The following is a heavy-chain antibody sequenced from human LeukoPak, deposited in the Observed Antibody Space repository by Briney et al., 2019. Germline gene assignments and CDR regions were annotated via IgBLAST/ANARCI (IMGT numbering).Heavy chain of an antibody. CDR1: GGSISSYY. CDR2: IYCSGST. D-gene: IGHD3-22*01. V-gene: IGHV4-59*01. J-gene: IGHJ6*02. CDR3: ARGGSSGYYYVPTYYYYGMDV. Sequence: SETLSLTCTVSGGSISSYYWSWIRQPPGKGLEWIGYIYCSGSTNYNPSLKSRVTISVDTSKNQFSLKLSSVTAADTAVYYCARGGSSGYYYVPTYYYYGMDVWGQGTTVTVSS.